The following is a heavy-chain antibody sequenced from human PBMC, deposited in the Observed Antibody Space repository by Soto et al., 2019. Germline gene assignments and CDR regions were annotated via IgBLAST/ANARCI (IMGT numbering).Heavy chain of an antibody. J-gene: IGHJ3*02. CDR1: GGSISSYY. D-gene: IGHD2-15*01. CDR2: IYTSGST. Sequence: QVQLQESGPGLVKPSETLSLTCTVSGGSISSYYWSWIRQPAGKGLEWIGRIYTSGSTNYNPSLMSPVTMSVDTSKNQFSPKLSSVTAADTAVYYCARERWFLASFDIWGQGTMVTVSS. V-gene: IGHV4-4*07. CDR3: ARERWFLASFDI.